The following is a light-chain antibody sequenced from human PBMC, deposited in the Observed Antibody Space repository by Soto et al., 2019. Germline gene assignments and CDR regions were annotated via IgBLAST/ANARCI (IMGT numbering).Light chain of an antibody. Sequence: EIVLTQSPATLSLSPGERATLSCRASQSVDKYLAWYQQKPGQAPRLLIYDTSNRATGIPARFSGSGSATDFTLTISSLEPEDFAIYYCQQRANWPPITFGQGTRVEIK. CDR2: DTS. CDR1: QSVDKY. V-gene: IGKV3-11*01. CDR3: QQRANWPPIT. J-gene: IGKJ5*01.